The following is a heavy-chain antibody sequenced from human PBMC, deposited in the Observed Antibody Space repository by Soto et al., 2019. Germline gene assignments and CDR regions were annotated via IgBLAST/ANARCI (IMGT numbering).Heavy chain of an antibody. CDR3: AKDRQDSSFS. V-gene: IGHV3-23*01. CDR1: GFNFRNYA. J-gene: IGHJ5*01. CDR2: ISSGDAFT. D-gene: IGHD6-19*01. Sequence: VQLLESGGGLVQPGGSLRLSCAASGFNFRNYAMSWVRQAPGKGLEWVSTISSGDAFTYYADSVKGRFTISRDYSKSTLYLQMNTLRAEDTAVYYCAKDRQDSSFSWGHGNLVTVSS.